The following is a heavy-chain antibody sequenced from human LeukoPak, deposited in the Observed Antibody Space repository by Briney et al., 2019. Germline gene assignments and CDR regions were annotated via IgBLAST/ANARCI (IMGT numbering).Heavy chain of an antibody. D-gene: IGHD4-17*01. V-gene: IGHV4-59*01. CDR2: IYYSGST. J-gene: IGHJ4*02. CDR3: ARGPDYGDYGDIDY. Sequence: SETLSLTCTVSGGSISSYYWSWIRQPPGKGLEWIGYIYYSGSTNYNPSLKSRVTISVDTSKNQFSLKLSSVTAADTAVYYCARGPDYGDYGDIDYWGQGTLVTASS. CDR1: GGSISSYY.